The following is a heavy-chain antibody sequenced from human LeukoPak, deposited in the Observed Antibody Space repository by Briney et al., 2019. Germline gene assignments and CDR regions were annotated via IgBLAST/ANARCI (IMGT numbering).Heavy chain of an antibody. CDR2: IYSGGST. CDR3: ARSRYSGSYPFDY. D-gene: IGHD1-26*01. J-gene: IGHJ4*02. CDR1: GXTVSSNY. V-gene: IGHV3-53*01. Sequence: GGSLRLSCAASGXTVSSNYMSWVRQAPGKGLEWVSVIYSGGSTYYADSVKGRFTISRDNSKNTLYLQMNSLRAEDTAVYYCARSRYSGSYPFDYWGQGTLVTVSS.